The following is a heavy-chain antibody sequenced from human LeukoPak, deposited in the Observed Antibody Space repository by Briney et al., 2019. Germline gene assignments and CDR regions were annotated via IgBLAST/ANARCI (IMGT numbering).Heavy chain of an antibody. D-gene: IGHD3-22*01. CDR2: INWNGGST. CDR3: ARGILSGYLNWFDP. CDR1: GFTVSDNY. V-gene: IGHV3-20*04. Sequence: GGSLRLSCAASGFTVSDNYMSWVRQAPGKGLEWVSGINWNGGSTGYADSVKGRFTISRDNAKNSLYLQMNSLRAEDTALYYCARGILSGYLNWFDPWGQGTLVTVSS. J-gene: IGHJ5*02.